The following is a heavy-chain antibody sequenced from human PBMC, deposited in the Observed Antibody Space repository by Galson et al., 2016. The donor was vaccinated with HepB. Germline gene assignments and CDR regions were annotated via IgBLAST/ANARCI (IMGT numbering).Heavy chain of an antibody. V-gene: IGHV3-7*03. CDR3: TSEPTDSEEGY. CDR1: GFSFNNSW. CDR2: MNPDGSAN. J-gene: IGHJ4*02. Sequence: SLRLSCAASGFSFNNSWMNWVRQAPGKGPEWVASMNPDGSANYYVGSVRGRYTISRDNARNSLYLQMSSLRAEDTAVYYCTSEPTDSEEGYWGQGTLVTVSS.